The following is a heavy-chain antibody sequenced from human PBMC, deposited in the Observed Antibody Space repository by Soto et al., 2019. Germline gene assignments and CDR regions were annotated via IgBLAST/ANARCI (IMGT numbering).Heavy chain of an antibody. D-gene: IGHD2-8*02. CDR3: ARVTLLGSTNRTFDS. CDR2: VKEDGSDK. V-gene: IGHV3-7*01. CDR1: GFTFSNYW. J-gene: IGHJ4*02. Sequence: GGSRRLSCAASGFTFSNYWMNWVRQAPGKGLEWVANVKEDGSDKYYVDSVRGRFTVSRDTAKNSLYLQMSSLRAEDTAVYYCARVTLLGSTNRTFDSWGQGTLVTLSS.